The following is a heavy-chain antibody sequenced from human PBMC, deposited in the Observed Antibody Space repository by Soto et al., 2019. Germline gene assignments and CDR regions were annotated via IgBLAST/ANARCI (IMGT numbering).Heavy chain of an antibody. CDR2: IYYSGST. J-gene: IGHJ5*02. CDR3: ARDRDYGGNWFDP. CDR1: GGSISSGGYY. D-gene: IGHD4-17*01. Sequence: LSLTCTVSGGSISSGGYYWSWIRQHPGKGLEWIGYIYYSGSTYYNPSLKSRVTISVDTSKNQFSLKLSSVTAADTAVYYCARDRDYGGNWFDPWGQGTLVTVSS. V-gene: IGHV4-31*03.